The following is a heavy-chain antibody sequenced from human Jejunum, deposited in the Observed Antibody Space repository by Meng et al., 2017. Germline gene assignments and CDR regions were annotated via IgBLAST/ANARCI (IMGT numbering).Heavy chain of an antibody. CDR2: IRNKANSYTT. Sequence: VQVVEAGGGCVQTGGYLGLSCAACGFTFSDHNMDWVRQAPGKGLEWVGRIRNKANSYTTEYAASVRGRFTISRDDSKNSLYLQMNSLKTEDTAVYYCARDGRSGSYFDSWGQGTLVTVSS. CDR3: ARDGRSGSYFDS. D-gene: IGHD1-26*01. V-gene: IGHV3-72*01. CDR1: GFTFSDHN. J-gene: IGHJ4*02.